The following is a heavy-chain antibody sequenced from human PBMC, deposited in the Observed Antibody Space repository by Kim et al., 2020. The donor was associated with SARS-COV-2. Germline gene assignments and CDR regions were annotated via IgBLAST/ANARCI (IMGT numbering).Heavy chain of an antibody. J-gene: IGHJ4*02. Sequence: GGSLRLSCAASGFTFSSYAMSWVRQAPGKGLEWVSAISGSGGSTYYADSVKGRFTISRDNSKNTLYLQMNSLRAEDTAVYYCVKRYYGSGSYLDYWGQGTLVTVSS. V-gene: IGHV3-23*01. CDR3: VKRYYGSGSYLDY. CDR1: GFTFSSYA. CDR2: ISGSGGST. D-gene: IGHD3-10*01.